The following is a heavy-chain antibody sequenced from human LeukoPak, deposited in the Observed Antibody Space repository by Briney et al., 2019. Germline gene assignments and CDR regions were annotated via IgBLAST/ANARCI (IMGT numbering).Heavy chain of an antibody. Sequence: GGSLRLSCAASGFTISTYGMSWVRQAPGKGPEWVSSISGGTTYYADSVKGRFTISRDNSKNTVSLQMNSLRAEDTAVYYCAKSVYHSGNYWGQGTLVTVSS. CDR2: ISGGTT. CDR1: GFTISTYG. CDR3: AKSVYHSGNY. J-gene: IGHJ4*02. D-gene: IGHD3-10*01. V-gene: IGHV3-23*01.